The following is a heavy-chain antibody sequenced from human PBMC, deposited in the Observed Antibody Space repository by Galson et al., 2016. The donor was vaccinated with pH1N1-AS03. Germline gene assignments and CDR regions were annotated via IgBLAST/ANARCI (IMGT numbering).Heavy chain of an antibody. CDR1: GGSISGGSYY. D-gene: IGHD1-26*01. V-gene: IGHV4-61*02. CDR2: IHVSGST. CDR3: ARGTREGKSDFDY. J-gene: IGHJ4*02. Sequence: LSLTCTVSGGSISGGSYYWSWIRQTAGEGLEWIGRIHVSGSTDDNPSLQSRVSISMDTSKNQISLDLYSVTAADTAIYYCARGTREGKSDFDYWGQGTLVTVSS.